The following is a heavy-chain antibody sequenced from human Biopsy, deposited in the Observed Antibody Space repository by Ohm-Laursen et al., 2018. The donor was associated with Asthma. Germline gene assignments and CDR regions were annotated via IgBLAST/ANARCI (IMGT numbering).Heavy chain of an antibody. J-gene: IGHJ4*02. CDR3: ARDGTDMNEAMPKDY. CDR2: ISSSSSYI. D-gene: IGHD2-2*01. Sequence: GSLRLSCSAFGFTFSSYSMNWVRQAPGKGLEWVSSISSSSSYIYYADSVKGRFTNSRDNAKNSLYLQMNSLRAEDTAVYYCARDGTDMNEAMPKDYWGQGTLVTVSS. V-gene: IGHV3-21*01. CDR1: GFTFSSYS.